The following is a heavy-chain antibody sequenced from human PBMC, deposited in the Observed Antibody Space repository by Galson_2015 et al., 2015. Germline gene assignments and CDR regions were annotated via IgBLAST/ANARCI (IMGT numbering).Heavy chain of an antibody. CDR3: ARRGFYCGPGGCYTTRGFDY. CDR1: GYAFTDHG. Sequence: SVKVSCKASGYAFTDHGIGWVRQAPGQGLEWMGWIRTENGKTYYAQTFQDRVFMTADTSTKMAFPELGNLTSDDTAMYYCARRGFYCGPGGCYTTRGFDYWGQGTVVTVSS. J-gene: IGHJ4*02. D-gene: IGHD2-21*01. CDR2: IRTENGKT. V-gene: IGHV1-18*04.